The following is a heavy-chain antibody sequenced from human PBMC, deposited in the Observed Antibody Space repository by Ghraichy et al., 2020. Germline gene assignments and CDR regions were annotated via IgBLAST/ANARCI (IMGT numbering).Heavy chain of an antibody. V-gene: IGHV4-59*08. J-gene: IGHJ4*02. CDR2: IYYSGST. CDR1: GGSISSYY. CDR3: ARHFDRDGYNSL. D-gene: IGHD5-24*01. Sequence: SETLSLTCTVSGGSISSYYWSWIRQPPGKGLEWIGYIYYSGSTNYNPSLKSRVSISVDTTKNQFSLKLSSVTAAHTAVYYCARHFDRDGYNSLWGQGTLVTVSS.